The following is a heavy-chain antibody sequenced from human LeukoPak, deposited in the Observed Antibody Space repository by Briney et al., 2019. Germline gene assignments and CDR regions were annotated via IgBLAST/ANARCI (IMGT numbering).Heavy chain of an antibody. D-gene: IGHD3-3*01. CDR3: ARNYDFWSGYLD. Sequence: SVKVSCKASGGTFSSYAISWVRQAPGPGLEWMGGIIPIFGTANYAQKFQGRVTITTDESTSTAYMELSSLRSEDTAVYYCARNYDFWSGYLDWGQGTLVTVSS. J-gene: IGHJ4*02. CDR2: IIPIFGTA. V-gene: IGHV1-69*05. CDR1: GGTFSSYA.